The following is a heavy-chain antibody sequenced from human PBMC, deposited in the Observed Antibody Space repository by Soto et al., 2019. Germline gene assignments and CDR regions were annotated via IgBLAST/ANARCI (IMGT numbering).Heavy chain of an antibody. CDR3: ARQLLYYDFWSGYPRYGMDV. V-gene: IGHV4-34*01. D-gene: IGHD3-3*01. CDR1: GGSFSGYY. CDR2: INHSGST. J-gene: IGHJ6*02. Sequence: SETLSLTCAAYGGSFSGYYWSWIRQPPGKGLEWIGEINHSGSTNYNPSLKSRVTISVDTSKNQFSLKLSSVTAADTAVYYCARQLLYYDFWSGYPRYGMDVWGQGTTVTV.